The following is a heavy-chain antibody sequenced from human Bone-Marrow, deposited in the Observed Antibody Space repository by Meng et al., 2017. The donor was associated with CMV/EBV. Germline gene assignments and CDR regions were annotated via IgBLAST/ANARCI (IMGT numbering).Heavy chain of an antibody. D-gene: IGHD5-18*01. CDR3: ARHGGYSYGYGIDFDY. Sequence: ESLKISCTVSGGSISSSSYYWGWIRQPPGKGLEWIGSIYYSGSTYYNPSLKSRVTISVDTSKNQFSLKLSSVTAADTAVYYCARHGGYSYGYGIDFDYWGQGTLVTVSS. CDR2: IYYSGST. V-gene: IGHV4-39*01. CDR1: GGSISSSSYY. J-gene: IGHJ4*02.